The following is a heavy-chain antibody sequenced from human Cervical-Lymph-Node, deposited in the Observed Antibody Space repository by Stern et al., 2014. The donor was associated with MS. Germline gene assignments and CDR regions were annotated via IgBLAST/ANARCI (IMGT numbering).Heavy chain of an antibody. D-gene: IGHD1-26*01. Sequence: EVQLEESGGGLVKPGGSLRLSCEVSGFIFSDYHINWVRQAPGKGLEWVSSISGSSSYIFYADSVKGRFTISRDNAKNSLYLQMNSLRAEDTAVYYCARANGASYLGSLDYWGQGTPVTVSS. V-gene: IGHV3-21*01. CDR1: GFIFSDYH. CDR3: ARANGASYLGSLDY. J-gene: IGHJ4*02. CDR2: ISGSSSYI.